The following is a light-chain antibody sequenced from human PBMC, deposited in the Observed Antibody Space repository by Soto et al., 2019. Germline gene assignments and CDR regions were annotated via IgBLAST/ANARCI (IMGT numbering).Light chain of an antibody. CDR2: GAS. CDR1: QSVSSTY. V-gene: IGKV3-20*01. J-gene: IGKJ2*01. Sequence: EIVLTQSPGTLSLSPRERATLSCRTSQSVSSTYLAWYQQQPGQAPRLLIYGASSRATGIPDRFSGRGSGTDLPLTISRLEPEDFAVYYCQQYGDSPMYTFGQGTKLEIK. CDR3: QQYGDSPMYT.